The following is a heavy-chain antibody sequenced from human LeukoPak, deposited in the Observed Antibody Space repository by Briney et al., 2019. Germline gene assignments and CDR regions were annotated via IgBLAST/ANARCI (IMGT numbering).Heavy chain of an antibody. CDR1: GYTFTSYG. Sequence: ASVKVSCKASGYTFTSYGISWVRQAPGHGLEWMGWISAYNGNTNYAQKLQGRVTMTTDTSTSTAYMELRSLRSDDTAVYYCARLLPLLNWFDPWGQGTLVTVSS. CDR3: ARLLPLLNWFDP. J-gene: IGHJ5*02. D-gene: IGHD1-26*01. V-gene: IGHV1-18*01. CDR2: ISAYNGNT.